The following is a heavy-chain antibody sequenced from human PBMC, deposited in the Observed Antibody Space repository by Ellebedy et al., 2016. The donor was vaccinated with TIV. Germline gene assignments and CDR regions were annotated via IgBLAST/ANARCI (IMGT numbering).Heavy chain of an antibody. Sequence: GESLKISCKGSGYSFTSYWIGWVRQMPGKGLEWMGIIYPGDSDTRYRPSFQGHVTISADKSITTAYLQWSSLKASDTAMYYCARWAHNYGDYVGFRDGMDVWGQGTTVTVSS. V-gene: IGHV5-51*01. D-gene: IGHD4-17*01. CDR1: GYSFTSYW. CDR2: IYPGDSDT. J-gene: IGHJ6*02. CDR3: ARWAHNYGDYVGFRDGMDV.